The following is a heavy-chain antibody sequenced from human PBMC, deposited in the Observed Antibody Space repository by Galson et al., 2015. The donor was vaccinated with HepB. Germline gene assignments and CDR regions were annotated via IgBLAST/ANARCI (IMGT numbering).Heavy chain of an antibody. J-gene: IGHJ4*02. V-gene: IGHV3-30*18. CDR1: GFTFSSYG. CDR2: ISYDGSKR. Sequence: SLRLSCAASGFTFSSYGIHWVRQAPGKGLDWVSVISYDGSKRYYADSVEGRFTISRDNSKNTPYLQMNSLTAEDTAVYYCAKEIGSGSDLDYWGQGTPVTVSS. D-gene: IGHD6-19*01. CDR3: AKEIGSGSDLDY.